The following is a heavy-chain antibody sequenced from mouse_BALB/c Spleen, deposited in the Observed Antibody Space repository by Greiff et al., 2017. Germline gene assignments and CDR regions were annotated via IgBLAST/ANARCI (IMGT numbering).Heavy chain of an antibody. Sequence: VQLQESGPGLVAPSQSLSITCTVSGFSLTSYGVHWVRQPPGKGLEWLGVIWAGGSTNYNSALMSRLSISKDNSKSQVFLKMNSLQTDDTAMYYCARDRGQLGRRGAMDYWGQGTSVTVSS. J-gene: IGHJ4*01. CDR3: ARDRGQLGRRGAMDY. V-gene: IGHV2-9*02. D-gene: IGHD3-2*01. CDR1: GFSLTSYG. CDR2: IWAGGST.